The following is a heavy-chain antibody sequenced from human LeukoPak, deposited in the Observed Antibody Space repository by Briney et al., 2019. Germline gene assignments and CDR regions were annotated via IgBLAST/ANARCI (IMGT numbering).Heavy chain of an antibody. V-gene: IGHV3-21*01. Sequence: GGSLRLSCAASGFTFSSYSMNWVRQAPGKGLEWVSYISSSSSYIYYADSVKGRFTISRDNAKNSLSLQMSSLRAEDTAVYYCTRGTSGGYYSDYWGQGTLVTVSS. CDR1: GFTFSSYS. D-gene: IGHD3-3*01. J-gene: IGHJ4*02. CDR2: ISSSSSYI. CDR3: TRGTSGGYYSDY.